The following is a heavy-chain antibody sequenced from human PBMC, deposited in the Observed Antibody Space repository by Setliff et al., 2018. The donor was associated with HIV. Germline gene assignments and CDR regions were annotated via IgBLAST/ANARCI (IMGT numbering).Heavy chain of an antibody. V-gene: IGHV4-39*07. Sequence: SETLSLTCIVSRGFISSTSHYWGWVRQSPGRRLEWIGSIYYSGRTYYNPSLKSRVTMSVDTSTNQFSLDLTSVTAADTAVYFCAGEIAPAARLPNVGGPPPPGYYHYMDVWGKGTTVTVSS. J-gene: IGHJ6*03. D-gene: IGHD2-8*01. CDR3: AGEIAPAARLPNVGGPPPPGYYHYMDV. CDR2: IYYSGRT. CDR1: RGFISSTSHY.